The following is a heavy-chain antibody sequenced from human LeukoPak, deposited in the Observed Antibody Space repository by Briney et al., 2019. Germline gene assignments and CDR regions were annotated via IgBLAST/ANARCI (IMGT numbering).Heavy chain of an antibody. CDR3: ARDGDYYDSSGYALDY. CDR1: GGSISSYY. Sequence: PSETLSLTCTVSGGSISSYYWSWIRQPPGKGLEWIGYIYYSGGTNYNPSLKSRVNISVDTSKNQFSLKLSSVTAADTAVYYCARDGDYYDSSGYALDYWGQGTLVTVSS. D-gene: IGHD3-22*01. J-gene: IGHJ4*02. V-gene: IGHV4-59*01. CDR2: IYYSGGT.